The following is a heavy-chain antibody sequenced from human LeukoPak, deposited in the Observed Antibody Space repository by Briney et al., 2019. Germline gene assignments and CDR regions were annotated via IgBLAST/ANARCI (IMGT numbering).Heavy chain of an antibody. CDR3: ARERVVAEFYYYYGMDV. CDR1: GFSFSSYA. CDR2: ISYDGSNK. D-gene: IGHD2-15*01. Sequence: GGSLRPSCAASGFSFSSYAMHWVRQAPGKGLEWVAVISYDGSNKYYADSVKGRFTISRDNSKNTLYLQMNSLRAEDTAVYYCARERVVAEFYYYYGMDVWGQGTTVTVSS. J-gene: IGHJ6*02. V-gene: IGHV3-30-3*01.